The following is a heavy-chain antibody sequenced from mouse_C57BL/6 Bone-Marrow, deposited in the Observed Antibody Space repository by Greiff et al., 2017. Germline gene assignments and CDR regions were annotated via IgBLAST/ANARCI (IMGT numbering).Heavy chain of an antibody. Sequence: VQLQQPGAELVRPGTSVKLSCKASGYTFTSYWMHWVKQRPGQGLEWIGVIDPSDSYTNYNQKFKGKATLTVDTSSSTAYMQLSSLTSEDSAVYYCARREDWDYFDYWGQGTTLTVSS. CDR1: GYTFTSYW. CDR3: ARREDWDYFDY. D-gene: IGHD4-1*01. CDR2: IDPSDSYT. V-gene: IGHV1-59*01. J-gene: IGHJ2*01.